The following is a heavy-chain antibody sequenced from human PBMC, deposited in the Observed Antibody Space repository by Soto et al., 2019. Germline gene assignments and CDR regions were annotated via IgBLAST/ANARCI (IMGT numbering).Heavy chain of an antibody. CDR2: MNPNSGNT. D-gene: IGHD3-9*01. CDR3: ASDSYDILTGYLPGGFDP. J-gene: IGHJ5*02. CDR1: GYTFTSYD. Sequence: ASVKVSCKASGYTFTSYDINWVRQATGQGLEWVGWMNPNSGNTGYAQKFQGRVTMTRNTSISTAYMELSSLRSDDTAVYYCASDSYDILTGYLPGGFDPWGQGTLVTVSS. V-gene: IGHV1-8*01.